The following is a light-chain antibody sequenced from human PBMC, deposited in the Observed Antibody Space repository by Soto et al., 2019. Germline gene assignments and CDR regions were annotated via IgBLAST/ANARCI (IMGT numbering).Light chain of an antibody. J-gene: IGKJ3*01. V-gene: IGKV1-39*01. CDR2: AAS. Sequence: DIHMTQSPSSLSASVGDRVTITCRSSQSLSSSLNWYQQNPGKAPKLLIYAASSLQSGVPSRLSRSGSAIDFTLTSSRLQPEDFATYYYLQRYSTPRTFGPGTKVDI. CDR1: QSLSSS. CDR3: LQRYSTPRT.